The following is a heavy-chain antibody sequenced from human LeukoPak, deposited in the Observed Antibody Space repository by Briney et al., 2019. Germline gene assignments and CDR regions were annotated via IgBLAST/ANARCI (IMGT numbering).Heavy chain of an antibody. J-gene: IGHJ6*02. Sequence: SETLSLTCAVYGGSFSGYYWSWIRQPPGKGLEWIGEINHSGSTNYNPSLKSRVTISVDTSKNQFSLKLSSVTAADTAVYYCASNGGTIYYYYGMDVWGQGTTVTVSS. CDR3: ASNGGTIYYYYGMDV. CDR2: INHSGST. CDR1: GGSFSGYY. V-gene: IGHV4-34*01. D-gene: IGHD3-16*01.